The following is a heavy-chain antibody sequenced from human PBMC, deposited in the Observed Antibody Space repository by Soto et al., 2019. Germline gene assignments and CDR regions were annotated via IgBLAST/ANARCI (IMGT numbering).Heavy chain of an antibody. Sequence: QITLKESGPTLVKPTQTLTLTCTFSGFSFGVSGVGVGWIRQPPGRAIEWLGLVFWNDDKRYSPSLESRLTLTKDTSNNQVVLTVTNLDPGDTGTYYCARAYTYDFDHWGQGTLVTVSS. CDR2: VFWNDDK. CDR1: GFSFGVSGVG. CDR3: ARAYTYDFDH. D-gene: IGHD2-21*01. J-gene: IGHJ4*02. V-gene: IGHV2-5*01.